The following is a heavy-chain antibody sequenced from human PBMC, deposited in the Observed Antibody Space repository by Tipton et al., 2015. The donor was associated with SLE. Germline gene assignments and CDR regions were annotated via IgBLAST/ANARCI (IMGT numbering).Heavy chain of an antibody. J-gene: IGHJ6*03. CDR1: GGSISSYY. D-gene: IGHD3-3*01. Sequence: GLVKPSETLSLTCTVSGGSISSYYWSWIRQPPGKGLEWIGYIYYSGSTNYNPSLKSRVTISVDTSKNQFSLKLRSVTAADTAVYYCARGGDFWSGPTSYYYYYYYMDVWGKGTTVTVSS. V-gene: IGHV4-59*08. CDR2: IYYSGST. CDR3: ARGGDFWSGPTSYYYYYYYMDV.